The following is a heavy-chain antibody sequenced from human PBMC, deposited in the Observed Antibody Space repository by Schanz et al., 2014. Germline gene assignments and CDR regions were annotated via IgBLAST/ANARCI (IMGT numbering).Heavy chain of an antibody. CDR2: IIPSLGLA. V-gene: IGHV1-69*04. CDR3: ARDGVDAAAGGNY. CDR1: GGTFSSFG. Sequence: VQLEQSGAEVKKPGSSVKVSCKASGGTFSSFGINWVRQAPGQGLEWMGRIIPSLGLAKYEQKFQGRVTNTADKSTSTAYMDLSSLRPEGTAVYYCARDGVDAAAGGNYWGQGTLVTVSS. J-gene: IGHJ4*02. D-gene: IGHD6-13*01.